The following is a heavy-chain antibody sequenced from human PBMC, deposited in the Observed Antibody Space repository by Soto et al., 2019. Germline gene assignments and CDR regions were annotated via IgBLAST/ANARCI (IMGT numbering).Heavy chain of an antibody. D-gene: IGHD2-15*01. CDR3: ANGGGLTPPQLGSYYYYGMDV. CDR2: ISGSGGST. Sequence: GGSLRLSGAAAGFTFSSYAMSWVRQAPGKGLEWVSAISGSGGSTYYADSVKGRFTISRDNSKNTLYLQMNSLRAEDTAVYYCANGGGLTPPQLGSYYYYGMDVWGQGTTVTVSS. CDR1: GFTFSSYA. J-gene: IGHJ6*02. V-gene: IGHV3-23*01.